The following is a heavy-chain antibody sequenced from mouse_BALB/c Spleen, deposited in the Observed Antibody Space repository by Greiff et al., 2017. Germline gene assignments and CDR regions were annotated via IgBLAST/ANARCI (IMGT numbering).Heavy chain of an antibody. CDR2: IYPYNGGT. CDR1: GYTFTDYN. CDR3: ARSGNYAWFAY. J-gene: IGHJ3*01. D-gene: IGHD2-1*01. Sequence: VQLKQSGPELVKPGASVKISCKASGYTFTDYNMHWVKQSHGKSLEWIGYIYPYNGGTGYNQKFKSKATLTVDNSSSTAYMELRSLTSEDSAVYYCARSGNYAWFAYWGQGTLVTVSA. V-gene: IGHV1S29*02.